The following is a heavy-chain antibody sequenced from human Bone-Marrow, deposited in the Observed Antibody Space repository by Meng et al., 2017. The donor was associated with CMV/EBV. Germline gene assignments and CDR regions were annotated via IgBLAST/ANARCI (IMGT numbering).Heavy chain of an antibody. V-gene: IGHV3-11*04. CDR3: ATSITIFGVPS. CDR1: GFTFSDYY. D-gene: IGHD3-3*01. CDR2: ISSSGSTI. Sequence: GESLKISCAASGFTFSDYYMSWIRQAPGKGLEWVSYISSSGSTIYYTDSVKGRFTISRDNTKNSLYLQMNNLRAEDTAVYYCATSITIFGVPSWGQGTLVTVSS. J-gene: IGHJ5*02.